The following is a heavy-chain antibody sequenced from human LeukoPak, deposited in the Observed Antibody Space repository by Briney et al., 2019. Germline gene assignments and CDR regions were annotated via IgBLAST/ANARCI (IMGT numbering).Heavy chain of an antibody. V-gene: IGHV3-21*04. CDR1: GFSINHYY. CDR2: ISSSSSHI. CDR3: AKDSTVTRRYYFDY. J-gene: IGHJ4*02. D-gene: IGHD4-11*01. Sequence: GGSLRLSCAASGFSINHYYMTWIRQAPGKGLEWVSSISSSSSHIYYADSVKGRFTISRDNAKNSLYLQMNSLRAEDTAVYYCAKDSTVTRRYYFDYWGQGTLVTVSS.